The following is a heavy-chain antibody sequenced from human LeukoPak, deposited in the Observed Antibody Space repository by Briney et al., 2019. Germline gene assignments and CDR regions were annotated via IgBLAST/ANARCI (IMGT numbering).Heavy chain of an antibody. CDR2: ISSSGSTI. J-gene: IGHJ6*04. CDR1: GFTLSSYV. CDR3: GEIGITMLGGV. V-gene: IGHV3-48*03. D-gene: IGHD3-10*02. Sequence: GGALRLSSAASGFTLSSYVMNWVRQAPGKGVEWVSYISSSGSTIYYADSAKGRFTISRDNVQNSLYLQMTSWRAGDTAGYYCGEIGITMLGGVWGRGTTVTISS.